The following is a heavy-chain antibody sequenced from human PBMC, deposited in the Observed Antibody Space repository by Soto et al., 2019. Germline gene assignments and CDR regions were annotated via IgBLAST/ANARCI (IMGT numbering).Heavy chain of an antibody. Sequence: QVQLVQSGAEVKKPGASVKVSCKASGYTFTSYYMHWVRQAPGQGLEWMGIINPSGGSTSYAQKFQGRGTMTRDTSTSTVYMELSSLRSEDTAVYYCARHIVATIGGDYWGQGTLVTVSS. CDR2: INPSGGST. D-gene: IGHD5-12*01. CDR3: ARHIVATIGGDY. CDR1: GYTFTSYY. V-gene: IGHV1-46*03. J-gene: IGHJ4*02.